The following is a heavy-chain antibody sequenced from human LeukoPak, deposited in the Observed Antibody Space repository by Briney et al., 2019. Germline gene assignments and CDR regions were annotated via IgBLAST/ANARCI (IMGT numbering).Heavy chain of an antibody. V-gene: IGHV3-30*18. CDR1: GFTFSSYV. CDR3: AKGVGGLQSSPVDY. Sequence: PGGSLRLSCAASGFTFSSYVMHWVRQAPGKGLEWVAVISYDGSNKYYADSVKGRFTISRDNSKNTLYLQMNSLRAEDTAVYYCAKGVGGLQSSPVDYWGQGTLVTVSS. D-gene: IGHD4-11*01. J-gene: IGHJ4*02. CDR2: ISYDGSNK.